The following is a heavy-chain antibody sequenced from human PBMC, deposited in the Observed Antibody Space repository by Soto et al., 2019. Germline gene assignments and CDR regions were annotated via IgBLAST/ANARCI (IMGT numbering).Heavy chain of an antibody. Sequence: GGSLRLSCAASGFTFSSYAMSWVRQALGTGLEWVSAISGSGGSTYYADSVKGRFTISRDNSKNTLYLQMNSLRAEDTAVYYCAKDRGNYYDSSGYYQYFQHWGQGTLVTVSS. CDR3: AKDRGNYYDSSGYYQYFQH. CDR1: GFTFSSYA. V-gene: IGHV3-23*01. CDR2: ISGSGGST. J-gene: IGHJ1*01. D-gene: IGHD3-22*01.